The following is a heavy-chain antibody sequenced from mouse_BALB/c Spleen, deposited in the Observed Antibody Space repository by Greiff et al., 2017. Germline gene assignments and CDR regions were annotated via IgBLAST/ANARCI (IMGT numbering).Heavy chain of an antibody. V-gene: IGHV3-2*02. CDR2: ISYSGST. J-gene: IGHJ4*01. CDR3: ARWDYRYDPYYYAMDY. D-gene: IGHD2-14*01. CDR1: GYSITSDYA. Sequence: EVQLQQSGPGLVKPSQSLSLTCTVTGYSITSDYAWNWIRQFPGNKLEWMGYISYSGSTSYNPSLKSRISITRDTSKNQFFLQLNSVTTEDTATYYCARWDYRYDPYYYAMDYWGQGTSVIVSS.